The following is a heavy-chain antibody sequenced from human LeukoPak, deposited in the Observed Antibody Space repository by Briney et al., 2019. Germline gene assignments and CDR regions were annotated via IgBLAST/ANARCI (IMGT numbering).Heavy chain of an antibody. CDR1: GFTFSNAW. V-gene: IGHV3-30-3*01. D-gene: IGHD1-26*01. CDR2: ISYDGSNK. J-gene: IGHJ4*02. CDR3: AREVWGIVGATTYFDY. Sequence: GGSLRLSCAASGFTFSNAWMSWVRQAPGKGLEWVAVISYDGSNKYYADSVKGRFTISRDNSKNTLYLQMNSLRAEDTAVYYCAREVWGIVGATTYFDYWGQGTLVTVSS.